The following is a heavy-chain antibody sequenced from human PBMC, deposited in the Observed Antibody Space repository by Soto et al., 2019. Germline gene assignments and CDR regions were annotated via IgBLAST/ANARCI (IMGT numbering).Heavy chain of an antibody. V-gene: IGHV4-31*03. CDR1: GGSISSGGYY. CDR2: IYYSGST. Sequence: QVQLQESGPGLVKPSQTLSLTCTVSGGSISSGGYYWSWIRQHPGKCLEWIGYIYYSGSTYYNPSLKRRVTISVDTSKNQFSLKLSSVTAADTAVYYCARDEGGEITFGGVNTWGQGTLVTVSS. J-gene: IGHJ5*02. D-gene: IGHD3-16*01. CDR3: ARDEGGEITFGGVNT.